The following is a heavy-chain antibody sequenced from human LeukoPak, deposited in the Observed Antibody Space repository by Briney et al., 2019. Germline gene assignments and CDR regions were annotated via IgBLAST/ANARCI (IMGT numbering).Heavy chain of an antibody. D-gene: IGHD5-18*01. CDR1: GFTFSSYS. CDR2: ISSSSSYI. Sequence: PGGSLRLSCAASGFTFSSYSMNWVRQAPGKGLEWVSSISSSSSYIYYADSVKGRFTISRDNSKNTLYLQMNSLRAEDTAVYYCARDKDTAMVKYYFDYWGQGTLVTVSS. V-gene: IGHV3-21*01. J-gene: IGHJ4*02. CDR3: ARDKDTAMVKYYFDY.